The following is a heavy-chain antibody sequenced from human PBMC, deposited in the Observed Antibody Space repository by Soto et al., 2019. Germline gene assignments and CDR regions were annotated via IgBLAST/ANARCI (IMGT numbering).Heavy chain of an antibody. CDR3: AKDKGKTYFDY. V-gene: IGHV3-30*18. CDR1: GLTFNRAG. J-gene: IGHJ4*02. Sequence: QVQLVESGEGVVQPGRSLRLSCLASGLTFNRAGMHWVRQAPGKGLEWVAVISDDGRTEYYADSVKGRFTISRDNSKNTLYLQMNSLRVEDTAVYYCAKDKGKTYFDYGGQGILVTVSS. CDR2: ISDDGRTE.